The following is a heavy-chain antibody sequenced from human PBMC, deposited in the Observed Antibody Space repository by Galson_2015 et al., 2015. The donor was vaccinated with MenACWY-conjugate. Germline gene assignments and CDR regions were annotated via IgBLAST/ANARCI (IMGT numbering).Heavy chain of an antibody. D-gene: IGHD6-19*01. J-gene: IGHJ3*02. CDR3: AKDAQWSFDI. Sequence: SLRLSCAASGFTFTRNGMHWVRQSPGKGLEWVAWIRDIGNDKSYADSVTGRFTISRDNSKSTVSLQMNNLRAEETAEYYCAKDAQWSFDIWGQGTKVTVSS. CDR1: GFTFTRNG. V-gene: IGHV3-30*02. CDR2: IRDIGNDK.